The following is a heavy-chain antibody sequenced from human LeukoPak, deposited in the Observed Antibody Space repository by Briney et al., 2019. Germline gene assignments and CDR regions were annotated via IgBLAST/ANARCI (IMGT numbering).Heavy chain of an antibody. CDR3: ARTYRIVVVPAAFGY. J-gene: IGHJ4*02. D-gene: IGHD2-2*01. V-gene: IGHV1-2*02. CDR2: INPNSGGT. Sequence: ASMKVSCKASGYTFTGYYMHWVRQAPGQGLEWMGWINPNSGGTNYAQKFQGRVTMTRDMSISTAYMELSRLRSDDTAVYYCARTYRIVVVPAAFGYWGQGTLVTVSS. CDR1: GYTFTGYY.